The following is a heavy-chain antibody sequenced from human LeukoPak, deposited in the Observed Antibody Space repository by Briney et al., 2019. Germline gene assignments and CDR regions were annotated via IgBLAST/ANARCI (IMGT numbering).Heavy chain of an antibody. V-gene: IGHV3-53*01. CDR2: IYSGGST. D-gene: IGHD3-9*01. CDR1: GFTFSSYA. CDR3: ARSREGSGYYDILTGYIRTPGDGVYYYGMDV. Sequence: GGSLRLSCAASGFTFSSYAMSWVRQAPGKGLEWVSVIYSGGSTYYADSVKGRFTISRDNSKNTLYLQMNSLRAEDTAVYYCARSREGSGYYDILTGYIRTPGDGVYYYGMDVWGQGTTVTVSS. J-gene: IGHJ6*02.